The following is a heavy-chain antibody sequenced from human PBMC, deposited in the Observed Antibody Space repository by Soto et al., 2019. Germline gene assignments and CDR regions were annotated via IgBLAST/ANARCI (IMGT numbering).Heavy chain of an antibody. V-gene: IGHV4-59*01. Sequence: SETLSLTCAVYGGSISGYYWSWIRQPPGKGLEWIGYIYYSGSTNYNPSLKSRVTISVDTSKNQFSLKLSSVTAADTAVYYCARVVGWSYDLLNGYHDCVEPWGKGPLVTV. CDR1: GGSISGYY. CDR2: IYYSGST. CDR3: ARVVGWSYDLLNGYHDCVEP. J-gene: IGHJ5*02. D-gene: IGHD3-9*01.